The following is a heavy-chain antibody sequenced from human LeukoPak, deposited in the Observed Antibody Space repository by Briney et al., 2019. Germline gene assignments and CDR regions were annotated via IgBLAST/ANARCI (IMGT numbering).Heavy chain of an antibody. Sequence: SVKVSCKASGGTFNSSGISWVRQVPGQGLEWMGGIISFFGAAHYIQKFQGRLTITADESTSTAYMELSSLTSEDTAVYYCARDQGLTIFGVVIDPRYYYYMDVWGKGTTVTVSS. CDR2: IISFFGAA. V-gene: IGHV1-69*13. D-gene: IGHD3-3*01. CDR1: GGTFNSSG. CDR3: ARDQGLTIFGVVIDPRYYYYMDV. J-gene: IGHJ6*03.